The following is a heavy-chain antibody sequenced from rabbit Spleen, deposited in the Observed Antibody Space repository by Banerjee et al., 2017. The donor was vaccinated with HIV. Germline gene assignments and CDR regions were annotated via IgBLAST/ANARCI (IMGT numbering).Heavy chain of an antibody. D-gene: IGHD6-1*01. CDR2: IAGSSSGFT. CDR1: RCSFSTSDY. V-gene: IGHV1S45*01. CDR3: ARNTIGTGGYEYASNL. Sequence: QEQLVESGGGLVKPGTSLTLICTASRCSFSTSDYICWVRQAPGKGLEWISCIAGSSSGFTYSATWATGRFTISKPSSTTVTLQMTSLTAADTATYFCARNTIGTGGYEYASNLWGPGTLVTVS. J-gene: IGHJ4*01.